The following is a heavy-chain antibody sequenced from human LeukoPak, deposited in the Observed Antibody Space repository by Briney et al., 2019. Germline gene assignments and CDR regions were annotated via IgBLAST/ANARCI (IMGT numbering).Heavy chain of an antibody. D-gene: IGHD2-2*01. CDR2: ISWRSGSI. Sequence: PGRSLRLSCAASGFTFDDYAMHWVRQAPGKGLEWVSGISWRSGSIVYADSVKGRFTISRDNAKNSLYLQMNSLRPEDTALYYCAKDAVATVGYCTSTTCQGLDYWGQGTLVTVSS. CDR1: GFTFDDYA. J-gene: IGHJ4*02. V-gene: IGHV3-9*01. CDR3: AKDAVATVGYCTSTTCQGLDY.